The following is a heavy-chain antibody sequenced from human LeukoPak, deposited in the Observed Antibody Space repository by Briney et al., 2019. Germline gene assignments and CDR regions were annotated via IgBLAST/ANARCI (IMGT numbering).Heavy chain of an antibody. V-gene: IGHV4-4*07. CDR2: IYSSATT. CDR3: ARGSTAYGGKGNFDY. Sequence: SETLSLTCTVSGGSISTYYWSWLRQPAGKGLEWIGRIYSSATTNLNPSLKSRVTLSIDASKNQFSLKLSSVTAADTAAYYCARGSTAYGGKGNFDYWGQGTLVTVSS. D-gene: IGHD4-23*01. J-gene: IGHJ4*02. CDR1: GGSISTYY.